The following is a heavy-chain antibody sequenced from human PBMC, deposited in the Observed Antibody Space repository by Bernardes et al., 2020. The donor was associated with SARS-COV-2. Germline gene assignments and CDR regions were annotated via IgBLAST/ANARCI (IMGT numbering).Heavy chain of an antibody. Sequence: SETLSLTCTFSGGSISSGGYYWSLIRQHPGKGLDLIGYIYYCWSTHYNPSLKSRVTISVDTSKNKFSLKLSSVTAADTAVYYCARVNSLWFGVVDAFDIWGQGTMVTVSS. J-gene: IGHJ3*02. CDR2: IYYCWST. D-gene: IGHD3-10*01. V-gene: IGHV4-31*03. CDR3: ARVNSLWFGVVDAFDI. CDR1: GGSISSGGYY.